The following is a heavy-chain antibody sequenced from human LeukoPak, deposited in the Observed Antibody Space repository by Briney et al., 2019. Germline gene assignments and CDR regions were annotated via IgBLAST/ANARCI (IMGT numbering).Heavy chain of an antibody. CDR1: GLTFSSYW. Sequence: GGSLRPSCAASGLTFSSYWMSWVRQAPGQGLEWVANIKQDGSEKYYVDSVKGRFTISRDNAKNSLYLQMNSLRAEDTAVYYCATGIFGVVIIWGQGTLVTVSS. V-gene: IGHV3-7*01. CDR3: ATGIFGVVII. J-gene: IGHJ4*02. CDR2: IKQDGSEK. D-gene: IGHD3-3*01.